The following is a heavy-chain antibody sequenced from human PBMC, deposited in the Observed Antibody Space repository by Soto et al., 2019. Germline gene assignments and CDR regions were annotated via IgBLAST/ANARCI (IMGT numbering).Heavy chain of an antibody. CDR1: GFTFSNAW. J-gene: IGHJ4*02. CDR2: IKSKTDGGTT. Sequence: GGSLRLSCAASGFTFSNAWMSWVRQAPGKGLEWVGRIKSKTDGGTTDYAAPVKDRFTISRDDSKNTLYLQMNSLKTEDTAVYYCTTYSSSSYFDYWGQGTLVTVSS. D-gene: IGHD6-6*01. V-gene: IGHV3-15*01. CDR3: TTYSSSSYFDY.